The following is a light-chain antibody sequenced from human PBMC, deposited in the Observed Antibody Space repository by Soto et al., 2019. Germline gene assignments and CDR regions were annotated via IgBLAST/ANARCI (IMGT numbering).Light chain of an antibody. J-gene: IGLJ1*01. CDR1: SSEVGGCNY. Sequence: QSVLTQPASVSGSPGQSITISCTGTSSEVGGCNYVSWYQQHPGKAPKLLIYDVSNRPSGASNRFSGSKSGNTASLTISGLQAEDEADYYCSSYTGSTTLHYVFGTGTKVTVL. CDR3: SSYTGSTTLHYV. V-gene: IGLV2-14*01. CDR2: DVS.